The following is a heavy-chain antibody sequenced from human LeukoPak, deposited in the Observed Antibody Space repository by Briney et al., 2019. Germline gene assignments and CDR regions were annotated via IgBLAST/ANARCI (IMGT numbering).Heavy chain of an antibody. CDR1: GGTFSSYA. CDR2: ISAYNGNT. CDR3: ARDRGWEYQLLFLDY. Sequence: ASVKVSCKASGGTFSSYAISWVRQAPGQGLEWMGWISAYNGNTNYAQRLQGRVTMTTDTSTSTAYMELRSLRSDDTAVYYCARDRGWEYQLLFLDYWGQGTLVTVSS. J-gene: IGHJ4*02. V-gene: IGHV1-18*01. D-gene: IGHD2-2*01.